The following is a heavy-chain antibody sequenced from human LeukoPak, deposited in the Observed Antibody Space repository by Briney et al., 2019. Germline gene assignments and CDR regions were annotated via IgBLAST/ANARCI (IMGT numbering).Heavy chain of an antibody. CDR1: GFTFSNYA. D-gene: IGHD3-9*01. CDR2: ITGSGGNT. J-gene: IGHJ4*02. V-gene: IGHV3-23*01. Sequence: GGSLRLSCAASGFTFSNYAMSWVRQAPGKGLEWGSAITGSGGNTYYADSVKGRFTISRDNSKNTVFLQMNSLRAEDTAVYYCAKWGDYDVLTGYYVSDYWGQGTLVTVSS. CDR3: AKWGDYDVLTGYYVSDY.